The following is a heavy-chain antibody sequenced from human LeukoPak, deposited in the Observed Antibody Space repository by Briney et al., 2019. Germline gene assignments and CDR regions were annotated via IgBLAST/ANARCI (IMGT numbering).Heavy chain of an antibody. D-gene: IGHD2-15*01. CDR2: IYPGDSDT. J-gene: IGHJ4*02. V-gene: IGHV5-51*01. Sequence: GESLKISCKGSRYIFSNYWVGWVRQMPGKGLEWMGIIYPGDSDTRYRPSFQGQVTISVDKSISTAYLQWSSLKASDSAMYYCAAAPSSSHPGGFAYWGQGTLVTVSS. CDR3: AAAPSSSHPGGFAY. CDR1: RYIFSNYW.